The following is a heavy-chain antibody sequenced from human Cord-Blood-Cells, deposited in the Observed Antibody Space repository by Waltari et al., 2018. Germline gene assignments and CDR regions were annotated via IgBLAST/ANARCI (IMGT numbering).Heavy chain of an antibody. V-gene: IGHV1-2*04. J-gene: IGHJ2*01. CDR1: GYTFTGYY. CDR2: INPNSGGT. Sequence: QVQLVQSGAAVTKPGASVKVYCMASGYTFTGYYMHWVRPAPGQGLEWRGWINPNSGGTNYAQKFQGWVTMTRDTSISTAYMELSRLRSDDTAVYYCARGKLGNLEFGWYFDLWGRGTLVTVSS. D-gene: IGHD7-27*01. CDR3: ARGKLGNLEFGWYFDL.